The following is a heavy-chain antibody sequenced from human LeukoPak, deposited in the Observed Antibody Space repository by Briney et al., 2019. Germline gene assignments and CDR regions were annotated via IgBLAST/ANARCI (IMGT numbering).Heavy chain of an antibody. Sequence: GGSLRLSCAASGFXFSTYAISWVRQAPGKGLQWVSAISGSGGSTFYTDSVKGRFTISRDNSKNTLYLQMNSLRAEDTAVYYCARDKRTIFGVNDKGAFDIWGQGTMVTVSS. CDR2: ISGSGGST. D-gene: IGHD3-3*01. V-gene: IGHV3-23*01. CDR3: ARDKRTIFGVNDKGAFDI. CDR1: GFXFSTYA. J-gene: IGHJ3*02.